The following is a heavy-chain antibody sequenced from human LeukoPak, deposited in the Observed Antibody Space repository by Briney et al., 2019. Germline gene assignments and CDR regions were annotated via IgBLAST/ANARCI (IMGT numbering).Heavy chain of an antibody. CDR2: ISHDGSDK. D-gene: IGHD6-19*01. Sequence: RGSLRLSCAASGFTISSYGMHWVRQAPGRGLEWVALISHDGSDKYYEDSVKGRFTISRDNSKSTLFLQMNSLRPEDTAVYYCAKEGNSGWYYFDYWGQGTLVTVSS. V-gene: IGHV3-30*18. J-gene: IGHJ4*02. CDR1: GFTISSYG. CDR3: AKEGNSGWYYFDY.